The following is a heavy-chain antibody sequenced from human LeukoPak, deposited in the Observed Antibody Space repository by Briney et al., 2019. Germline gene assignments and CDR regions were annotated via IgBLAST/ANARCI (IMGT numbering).Heavy chain of an antibody. CDR2: IKSKYDGGTT. J-gene: IGHJ4*02. Sequence: PGGSLRLSCEVSGIIFSNTWMNWVRQAPGKGLEWVGRIKSKYDGGTTDFAAPVKGRFTISRDDSKNTLELQMNTLKIEDTAVYFCATDRADYWGQGNLVTVSS. CDR3: ATDRADY. CDR1: GIIFSNTW. V-gene: IGHV3-15*05.